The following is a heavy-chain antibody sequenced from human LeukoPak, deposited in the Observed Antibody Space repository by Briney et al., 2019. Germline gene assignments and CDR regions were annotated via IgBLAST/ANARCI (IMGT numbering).Heavy chain of an antibody. V-gene: IGHV3-11*01. Sequence: GGSLRLSCAASGFTFSDYYMSWIRQAPGKGLEWVSYISSSGSTIYYADSVKGRFTISRDNSKNTLYLQMNSLRAEDTAVYYCAKPPHYGDYYDYWGQGTLVTVSS. D-gene: IGHD4-17*01. CDR1: GFTFSDYY. CDR3: AKPPHYGDYYDY. J-gene: IGHJ4*02. CDR2: ISSSGSTI.